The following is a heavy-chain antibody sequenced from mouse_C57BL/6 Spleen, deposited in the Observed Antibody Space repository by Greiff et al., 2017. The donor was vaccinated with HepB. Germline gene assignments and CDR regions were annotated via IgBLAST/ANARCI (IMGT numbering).Heavy chain of an antibody. CDR2: IDPSDSYT. CDR3: ARGTTRGFAY. CDR1: GYTFTSYW. J-gene: IGHJ3*01. Sequence: VQLQQPGAELVKPGASVKLSCKASGYTFTSYWMQWVKQRPGQGLEWIGEIDPSDSYTNYNQKFKGKATLTVDTSSSTAYMQLSSLTSEDSAVYYCARGTTRGFAYWGQGTLVTVSA. D-gene: IGHD1-1*01. V-gene: IGHV1-50*01.